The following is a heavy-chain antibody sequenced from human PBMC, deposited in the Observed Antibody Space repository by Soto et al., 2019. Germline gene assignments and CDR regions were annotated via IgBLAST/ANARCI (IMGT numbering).Heavy chain of an antibody. Sequence: PGGSLRLSCAASGFTFSCYGMNWVRQAPGKGLEWVSALSGSGDTTYYADSVRGRFSISRDNSKNTLYLQMSSLRGEDTAVYYCAKGTQFFYYYAMDVWGQGTTVTVSS. J-gene: IGHJ6*02. CDR2: LSGSGDTT. CDR3: AKGTQFFYYYAMDV. V-gene: IGHV3-23*01. CDR1: GFTFSCYG.